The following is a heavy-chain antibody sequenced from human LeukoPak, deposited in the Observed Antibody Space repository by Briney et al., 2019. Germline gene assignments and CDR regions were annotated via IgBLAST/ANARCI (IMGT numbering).Heavy chain of an antibody. J-gene: IGHJ4*02. D-gene: IGHD1-26*01. V-gene: IGHV3-72*01. Sequence: GGSLRLSCAASGFTFSDHYMDWVRQAPGKGLEWVGRIRNKANSYTTQYAASVNGRFTISRDDSENSLYLHMNSLKTEDTAVYFCARVRLGAPTRVFDYWGQGSLVTVSS. CDR1: GFTFSDHY. CDR2: IRNKANSYTT. CDR3: ARVRLGAPTRVFDY.